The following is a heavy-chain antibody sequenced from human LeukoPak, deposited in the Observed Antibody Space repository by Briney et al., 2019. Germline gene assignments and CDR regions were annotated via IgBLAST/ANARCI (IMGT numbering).Heavy chain of an antibody. J-gene: IGHJ4*02. Sequence: PGGSLRLSCAASGFTFSSYAMSWVRQAPGKGLEWVSAISGSGGSTYYADSVKGRFTISRDNSKNTLYLQMNSLRAEDTAVYYCAKHRLGLSIAAAGYWGQGTLVTVSS. V-gene: IGHV3-23*01. D-gene: IGHD6-13*01. CDR2: ISGSGGST. CDR3: AKHRLGLSIAAAGY. CDR1: GFTFSSYA.